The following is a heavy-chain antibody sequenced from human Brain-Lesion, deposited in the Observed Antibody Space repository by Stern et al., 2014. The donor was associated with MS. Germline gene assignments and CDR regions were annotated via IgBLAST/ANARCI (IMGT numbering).Heavy chain of an antibody. CDR1: GYTFTRYY. CDR2: INPKSGGT. Sequence: QVQLVESGAEVKQPGASVKVSCTASGYTFTRYYMHSVPQAPGPGLEWMGWINPKSGGTNYSQKFQGWVSMTRDTSINTAYMELSRLRSEDTAVYYCATYYYDSTGYNDFWGQGTLVTVSS. J-gene: IGHJ4*02. V-gene: IGHV1-2*04. D-gene: IGHD3-22*01. CDR3: ATYYYDSTGYNDF.